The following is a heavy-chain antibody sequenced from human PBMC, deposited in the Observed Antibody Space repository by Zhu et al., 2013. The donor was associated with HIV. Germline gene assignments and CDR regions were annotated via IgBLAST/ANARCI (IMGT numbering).Heavy chain of an antibody. D-gene: IGHD2-2*01. J-gene: IGHJ4*02. CDR2: MNPNSGNT. CDR3: ARSIVVVPAASGGTT. V-gene: IGHV1-8*01. CDR1: GYTFTSYD. Sequence: QVQLVQSGAEVKKPGASVKVSCKASGYTFTSYDINWVRQATGQGLEWMGWMNPNSGNTGYAQKFQGRVTMTRNTSISTAYMELSSLRSEDTAVYYCARSIVVVPAASGGTTWGQGNPGPPSPQ.